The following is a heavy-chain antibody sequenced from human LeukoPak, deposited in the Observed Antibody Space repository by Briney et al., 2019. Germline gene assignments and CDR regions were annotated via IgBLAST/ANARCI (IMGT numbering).Heavy chain of an antibody. CDR3: AKDGVTKAPDY. Sequence: PSETLSLTCAVYGGSFSGYYWSWIRQPPGKGLEWIGEINHSGSTNYNPSLKSRVTISVDTSKNQFSLKLSSVTAADTAVYYCAKDGVTKAPDYWGQGTLVTVSS. V-gene: IGHV4-34*01. J-gene: IGHJ4*02. D-gene: IGHD2-21*02. CDR2: INHSGST. CDR1: GGSFSGYY.